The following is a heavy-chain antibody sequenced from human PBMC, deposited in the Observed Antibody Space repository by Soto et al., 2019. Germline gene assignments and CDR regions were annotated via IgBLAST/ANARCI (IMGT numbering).Heavy chain of an antibody. Sequence: PGGSLRLSCAASGFTFSSYAMSWVRQAPGKGLEWVSAISGSGGSTYYADSVKGRFTISRDNSKNTLYLQMNSLRAEDTAVYYCATDRVRKYEQWLVPGGFDYWGQGTLVTVSS. V-gene: IGHV3-23*01. CDR2: ISGSGGST. CDR3: ATDRVRKYEQWLVPGGFDY. J-gene: IGHJ4*02. D-gene: IGHD6-19*01. CDR1: GFTFSSYA.